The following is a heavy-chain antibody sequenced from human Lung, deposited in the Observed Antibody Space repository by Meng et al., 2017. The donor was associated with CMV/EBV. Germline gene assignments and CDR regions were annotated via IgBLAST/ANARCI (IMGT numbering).Heavy chain of an antibody. CDR2: NSGGGDRT. CDR3: EKGPLRSGSYPSYFDY. Sequence: GEXXKTSCAASGFPFSSYVMSVVRQAPGKGLEWVSANSGGGDRTYNADSVRGRFTISRDESKNTVYLQMSSLRAEDTAVYYCEKGPLRSGSYPSYFDYWGQGALVTVSS. V-gene: IGHV3-23*01. J-gene: IGHJ4*02. CDR1: GFPFSSYV. D-gene: IGHD1-26*01.